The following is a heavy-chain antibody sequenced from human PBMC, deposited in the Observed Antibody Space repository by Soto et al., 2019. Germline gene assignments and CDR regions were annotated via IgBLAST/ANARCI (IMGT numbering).Heavy chain of an antibody. D-gene: IGHD3-16*01. V-gene: IGHV4-34*01. J-gene: IGHJ6*02. CDR2: INHSGSI. CDR1: GGSFSGYY. Sequence: PSETLSLTCAVYGGSFSGYYWSWIYHPPGKGLEWIGEINHSGSINYNPSLKSRVTISVDTSKNQCSLKLSSVTAADTAVYYCARYWGSGWTGIFYYYYYGMDVWGQGTTVTVSS. CDR3: ARYWGSGWTGIFYYYYYGMDV.